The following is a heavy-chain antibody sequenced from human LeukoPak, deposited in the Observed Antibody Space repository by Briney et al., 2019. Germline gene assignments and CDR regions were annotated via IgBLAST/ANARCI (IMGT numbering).Heavy chain of an antibody. V-gene: IGHV3-7*01. J-gene: IGHJ3*02. D-gene: IGHD2-15*01. CDR2: IKQDGSEK. Sequence: GGSLRLSCAASGFTFSTYWMSWVRQAPGKGLEWVANIKQDGSEKYYVDSVKGRFTISRDNAKNSVYLQMNSLRVEDTAVYYCARVCSGGSCYRGAFDIWGQGTMVTVSS. CDR3: ARVCSGGSCYRGAFDI. CDR1: GFTFSTYW.